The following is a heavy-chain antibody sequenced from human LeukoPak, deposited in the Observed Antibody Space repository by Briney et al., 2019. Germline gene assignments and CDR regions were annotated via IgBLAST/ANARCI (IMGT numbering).Heavy chain of an antibody. CDR3: ASQAGPSTIFGVVVGGAFDI. Sequence: ASVKVSCTASGYTFTSYDINWVRQATGQGLEWMGWMNPNSGNTGYAQKFQGRVTMTRNTSISTAYMELSSLRSEDTAVYYCASQAGPSTIFGVVVGGAFDIWGQGTMVTVSS. J-gene: IGHJ3*02. CDR1: GYTFTSYD. V-gene: IGHV1-8*01. D-gene: IGHD3-3*01. CDR2: MNPNSGNT.